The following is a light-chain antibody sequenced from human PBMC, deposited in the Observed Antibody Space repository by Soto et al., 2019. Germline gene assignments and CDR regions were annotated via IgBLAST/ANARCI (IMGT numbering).Light chain of an antibody. Sequence: QSVLTQPASVSGSPGQSITISCTGTSGDVGSYDLVSWYQQPPGKAPKLMIYEVTKRPSGVSDRFSGSKSGNTASLTISGLQAEDEANYYCCSYAGSSTVIFGRGTKLTVL. CDR3: CSYAGSSTVI. CDR2: EVT. J-gene: IGLJ2*01. CDR1: SGDVGSYDL. V-gene: IGLV2-23*02.